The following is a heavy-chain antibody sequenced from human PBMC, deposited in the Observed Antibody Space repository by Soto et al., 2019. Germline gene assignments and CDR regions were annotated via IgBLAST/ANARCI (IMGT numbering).Heavy chain of an antibody. CDR3: ARDQSLYGDFLAY. CDR2: IYHSGST. CDR1: GGSISSSNW. J-gene: IGHJ4*02. Sequence: SETLSLTCAVSGGSISSSNWWSWVRQPPGKGLEWIGAIYHSGSTNYNPSLKSRVTISVDKSKNQFSLKLSSVTAADTAVYYCARDQSLYGDFLAYWGQGTLVTVSS. D-gene: IGHD4-17*01. V-gene: IGHV4-4*02.